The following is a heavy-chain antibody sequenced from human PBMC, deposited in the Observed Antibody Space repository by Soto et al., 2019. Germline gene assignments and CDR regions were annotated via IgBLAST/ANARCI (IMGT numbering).Heavy chain of an antibody. CDR3: ARVGRLVAFDY. D-gene: IGHD6-6*01. CDR2: IYYSGST. CDR1: GGSISSGGYY. V-gene: IGHV4-31*03. J-gene: IGHJ4*02. Sequence: SETLSLTCTVSGGSISSGGYYWSWIRQHPGKGLEWIGYIYYSGSTYYNPSLKSRVTISVDTSKNQFSLKLSSVTAADTAVYYCARVGRLVAFDYWGQGTLVTVSS.